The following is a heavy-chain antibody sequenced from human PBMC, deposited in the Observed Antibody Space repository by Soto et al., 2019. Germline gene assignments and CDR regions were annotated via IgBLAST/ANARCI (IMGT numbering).Heavy chain of an antibody. CDR2: IYISGST. Sequence: QVQLQESGPGLVKPSETLSLTCTVSDGSISSYYWSWIRQPAGKGLEWVGRIYISGSTNYNPSLKRRVTMSVDTSKNQFSLKLSSVTAADTAVYYCAREGWSYPYYYYGMDVWGQGTTVTVSS. J-gene: IGHJ6*02. V-gene: IGHV4-4*07. CDR1: DGSISSYY. CDR3: AREGWSYPYYYYGMDV. D-gene: IGHD1-26*01.